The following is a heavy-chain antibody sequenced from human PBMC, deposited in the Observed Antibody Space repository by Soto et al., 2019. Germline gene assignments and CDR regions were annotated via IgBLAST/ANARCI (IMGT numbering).Heavy chain of an antibody. J-gene: IGHJ4*02. CDR3: ARGITLPTPLDY. V-gene: IGHV1-3*05. CDR2: INAGNGNT. D-gene: IGHD1-20*01. CDR1: GYTFNSYA. Sequence: QVQLVQSGAEEKKPGASVKVSCKASGYTFNSYAMHWVRQAPGQRLEWMGWINAGNGNTKYSQKSQGRVTITRDTSASTAYMELSSLRSEDTAVYYCARGITLPTPLDYWGQGTLVTVSS.